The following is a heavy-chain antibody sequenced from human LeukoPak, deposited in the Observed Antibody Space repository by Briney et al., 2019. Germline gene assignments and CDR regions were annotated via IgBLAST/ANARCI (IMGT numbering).Heavy chain of an antibody. CDR1: GLSFRSYS. Sequence: GGSLRLSCAASGLSFRSYSMNWVRQAPAKGLEWVSSISSSSNYIYYADSVKGRFTISRENAKNSLYLQMNSLRAEDTAVYYCARDGGRGYTYGPPYYFDHWGQGTLVTVSS. CDR2: ISSSSNYI. CDR3: ARDGGRGYTYGPPYYFDH. J-gene: IGHJ4*02. D-gene: IGHD5-18*01. V-gene: IGHV3-21*01.